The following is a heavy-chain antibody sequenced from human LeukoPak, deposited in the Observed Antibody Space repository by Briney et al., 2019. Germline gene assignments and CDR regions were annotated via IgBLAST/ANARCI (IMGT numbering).Heavy chain of an antibody. D-gene: IGHD2-15*01. CDR2: IYYGGST. Sequence: PSETLSLTCTVSGGSISSSSYYWGWIRQPPGKGLEWIGSIYYGGSTYYNPSLKSRVTISVDTSKNQFSLKLSSVTAADTAVYYCARDARFYCSGGSCYGYFDYWGQGTLVTVSS. J-gene: IGHJ4*02. V-gene: IGHV4-39*07. CDR1: GGSISSSSYY. CDR3: ARDARFYCSGGSCYGYFDY.